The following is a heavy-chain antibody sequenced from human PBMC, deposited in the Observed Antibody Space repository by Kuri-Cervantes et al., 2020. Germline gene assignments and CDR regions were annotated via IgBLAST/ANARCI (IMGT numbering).Heavy chain of an antibody. D-gene: IGHD3-22*01. CDR3: ARDRGYYYDSSGYQGGAFDI. CDR1: GGSFSGYY. CDR2: INHSGST. Sequence: ESLKISCAVYGGSFSGYYWSWIRQPPGKGLEWIGEINHSGSTNYNPSLKSRVTISVDTSKNQFSLKLSSVTAADTAVYYCARDRGYYYDSSGYQGGAFDIWGQGTMVTVSS. J-gene: IGHJ3*02. V-gene: IGHV4-34*01.